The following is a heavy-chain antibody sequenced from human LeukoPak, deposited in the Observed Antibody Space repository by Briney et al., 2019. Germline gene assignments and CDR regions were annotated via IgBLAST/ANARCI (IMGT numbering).Heavy chain of an antibody. CDR2: ISAYNGNT. D-gene: IGHD5-12*01. V-gene: IGHV1-18*01. Sequence: ASVKVSCKASGYTFTSYGISWVRQAPGQGLEWMGWISAYNGNTNYAQKLQGRVTMTTDTSTSTAYMELRSLRSDDTAVYYCAREMATIPSFPYYYYYGMDVWGQGTTVTVSS. CDR1: GYTFTSYG. J-gene: IGHJ6*02. CDR3: AREMATIPSFPYYYYYGMDV.